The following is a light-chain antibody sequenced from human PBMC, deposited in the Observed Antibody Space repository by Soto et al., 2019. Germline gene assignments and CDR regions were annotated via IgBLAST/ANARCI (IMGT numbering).Light chain of an antibody. CDR3: AAWDDSLSGVV. J-gene: IGLJ2*01. CDR2: RNN. V-gene: IGLV1-47*01. CDR1: SSNIGSNY. Sequence: QSVLTQPPSASGTPGQRVTISCSGSSSNIGSNYVFWYQHLPGTAPKLLIYRNNQRPSGVPDRFSGSKSGTSASLAISRLRSEDETDYYCAAWDDSLSGVVFGGGTKL.